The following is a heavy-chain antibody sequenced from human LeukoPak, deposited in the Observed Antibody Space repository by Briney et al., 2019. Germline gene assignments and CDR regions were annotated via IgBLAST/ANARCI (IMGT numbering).Heavy chain of an antibody. V-gene: IGHV3-21*01. CDR2: ISSSSYI. CDR3: ARVAYSYGYQYFDY. CDR1: GFTFSSYS. Sequence: GGSLRLPCAASGFTFSSYSMNWVRQAPGKGLEWVSSISSSSYIYYADSVKGRFTISRDNAKNSLYLQMNSLRAEDTAVYYCARVAYSYGYQYFDYWGQGTLVTVSS. J-gene: IGHJ4*02. D-gene: IGHD5-18*01.